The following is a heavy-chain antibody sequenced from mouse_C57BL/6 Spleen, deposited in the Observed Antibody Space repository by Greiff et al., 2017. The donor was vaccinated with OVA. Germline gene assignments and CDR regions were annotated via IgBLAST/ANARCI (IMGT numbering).Heavy chain of an antibody. CDR2: ISNGGGST. J-gene: IGHJ4*01. Sequence: EVKLMESGGGLVQPGGSLKLSCAASGFTFSDYYMYWVRQTPEKRLEWVAYISNGGGSTYYPDTVKGRFISSRDNAKNTLYLQMSRLKSEDTAMYYCARRRLYYYAMYYWGQGTSVTVSS. CDR1: GFTFSDYY. D-gene: IGHD2-2*01. CDR3: ARRRLYYYAMYY. V-gene: IGHV5-12*01.